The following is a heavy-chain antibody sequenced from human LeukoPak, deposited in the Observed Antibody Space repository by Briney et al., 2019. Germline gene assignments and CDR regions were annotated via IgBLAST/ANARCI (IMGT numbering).Heavy chain of an antibody. CDR3: ATELTPLTSWAPFDH. CDR1: GFTFSTYA. CDR2: IRYDGSNE. J-gene: IGHJ4*02. D-gene: IGHD2-2*01. V-gene: IGHV3-30*02. Sequence: GGSLRLSCAASGFTFSTYAMHWVRQAPGKGLAWVSFIRYDGSNEFYADSVKGRFTISRDNSKNTLYLQMNSLRPEDTAVYYCATELTPLTSWAPFDHWGQGTLVTVSS.